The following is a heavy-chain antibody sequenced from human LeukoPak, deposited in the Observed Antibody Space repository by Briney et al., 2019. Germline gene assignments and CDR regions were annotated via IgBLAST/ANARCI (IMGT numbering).Heavy chain of an antibody. CDR2: ISFDENNT. CDR3: AKSYSNTWPSPDVDY. Sequence: GGSLRLSCAASGFTFRSYGMHWVRQAPGKGLEWVAVISFDENNTYYADSVKGRFTISRDNSRNTLYLQMNSLRAGDTAVYYCAKSYSNTWPSPDVDYWGQGTLVTVSS. CDR1: GFTFRSYG. J-gene: IGHJ4*02. V-gene: IGHV3-30*18. D-gene: IGHD6-13*01.